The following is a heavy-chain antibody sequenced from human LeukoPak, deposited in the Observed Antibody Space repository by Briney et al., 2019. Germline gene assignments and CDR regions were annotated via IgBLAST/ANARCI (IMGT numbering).Heavy chain of an antibody. J-gene: IGHJ4*02. Sequence: GGSLTLSCAASGFTFSTCAMPWVPRAPGKGLEWASAINGGGGGTYYADSVRGRFTISRDNSKNTLSLQMNSLRVEDTAVYYCAKNGGGYARQFDYWGQGTLVTVSS. V-gene: IGHV3-23*01. CDR3: AKNGGGYARQFDY. CDR1: GFTFSTCA. D-gene: IGHD5-12*01. CDR2: INGGGGGT.